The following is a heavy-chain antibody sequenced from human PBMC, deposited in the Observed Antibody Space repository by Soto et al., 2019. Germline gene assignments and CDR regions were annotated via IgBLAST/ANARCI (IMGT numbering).Heavy chain of an antibody. CDR3: ARDYGQQLIKGRYFQH. CDR2: ISSSSSYI. V-gene: IGHV3-21*01. CDR1: GFTFSSYS. Sequence: EVQLVESGGGLVKPGGSLRLSCAASGFTFSSYSMNWVRQAPGKGLEWVSSISSSSSYIYYADSVKGRFTISRDNAKNSLYRQMNSLRAEDTAVYYCARDYGQQLIKGRYFQHWGQGTLVTVSS. J-gene: IGHJ1*01. D-gene: IGHD6-13*01.